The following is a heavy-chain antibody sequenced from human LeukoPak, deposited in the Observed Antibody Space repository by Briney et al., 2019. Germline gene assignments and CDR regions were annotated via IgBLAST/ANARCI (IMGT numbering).Heavy chain of an antibody. Sequence: SETPSLTCAVSGYSISSGYYWGWIRQPPGKGLEWIGSIYHSGSTYYNPSLKSRVTISVDTSKNQFSLKLSSVTAADTAVYYCARYSHYFDYWGQGTLVTVSS. V-gene: IGHV4-38-2*01. CDR2: IYHSGST. D-gene: IGHD6-13*01. J-gene: IGHJ4*02. CDR3: ARYSHYFDY. CDR1: GYSISSGYY.